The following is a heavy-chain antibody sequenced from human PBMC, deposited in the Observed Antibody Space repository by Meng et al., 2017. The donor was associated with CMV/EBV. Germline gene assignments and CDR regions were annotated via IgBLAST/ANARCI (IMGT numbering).Heavy chain of an antibody. D-gene: IGHD2-2*01. V-gene: IGHV3-30*19. J-gene: IGHJ6*02. CDR2: ISYDGSNK. CDR3: ARDRKAAAKGYYYGMDV. Sequence: LSLTCAASGFTFSSYGMHWVRQAPGKGLEWVAVISYDGSNKYYADSVKGRFTISRDNSKNTLYLQMNSLRAEDTAVYYCARDRKAAAKGYYYGMDVWGQGTTVTVSS. CDR1: GFTFSSYG.